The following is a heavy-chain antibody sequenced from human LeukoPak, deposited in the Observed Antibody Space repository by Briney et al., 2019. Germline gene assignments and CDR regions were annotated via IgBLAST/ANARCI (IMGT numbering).Heavy chain of an antibody. CDR2: IIPIFGTA. CDR1: GGTFSSYA. CDR3: ARGGCSGGSCYATYYYYYGMDV. D-gene: IGHD2-15*01. V-gene: IGHV1-69*13. Sequence: AASVKVSCKASGGTFSSYAISWVRQAPGQGLEWMGGIIPIFGTANYAQKFQGRVTITADESTSTAYMELSSLRSEDTAVYYCARGGCSGGSCYATYYYYYGMDVWGQGTTVTVSS. J-gene: IGHJ6*02.